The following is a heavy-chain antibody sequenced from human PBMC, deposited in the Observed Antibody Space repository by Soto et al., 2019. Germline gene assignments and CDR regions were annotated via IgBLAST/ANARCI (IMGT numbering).Heavy chain of an antibody. CDR2: IYYSGST. V-gene: IGHV4-59*01. Sequence: VQLQESGPGLVKPSETLSLTCTVSGGSISSYYWSWIRQPPGKGLEWIGYIYYSGSTNYNPSLKSRVTISVDTSKNQFSLKLSSVTAADTAVYYCARVGSFDAFDIWGLGTMVTVSS. D-gene: IGHD6-13*01. CDR1: GGSISSYY. J-gene: IGHJ3*02. CDR3: ARVGSFDAFDI.